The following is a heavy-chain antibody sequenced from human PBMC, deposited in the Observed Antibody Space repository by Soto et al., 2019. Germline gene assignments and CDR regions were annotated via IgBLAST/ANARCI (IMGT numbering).Heavy chain of an antibody. CDR3: ARGPVGDGYVFDY. CDR1: GYTFTSYA. CDR2: INAGNGNT. V-gene: IGHV1-3*01. Sequence: QVQLVQSGAEVKKPGASVKVSCKASGYTFTSYAMHWVRQAPGQRLEWMGWINAGNGNTKYSQKFQGRVTITRDTSGSTAYMELSSLRSEDTAVYYCARGPVGDGYVFDYWGQGTLVTVSS. J-gene: IGHJ4*02. D-gene: IGHD3-16*01.